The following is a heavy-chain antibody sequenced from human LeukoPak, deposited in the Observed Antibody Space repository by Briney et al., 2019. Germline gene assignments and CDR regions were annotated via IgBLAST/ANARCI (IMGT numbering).Heavy chain of an antibody. CDR2: ISYDGSNK. D-gene: IGHD6-13*01. Sequence: GRSLRLSCAASGFSFSSYAMHWVRQAPGKGLEWVAVISYDGSNKYYADSVRGRFTISRDNSKNTLYLQMNSLRAEDTAVYYCARDPNSSSWPRTPSYWFDPWGQGTLVTVSS. V-gene: IGHV3-30-3*01. J-gene: IGHJ5*02. CDR3: ARDPNSSSWPRTPSYWFDP. CDR1: GFSFSSYA.